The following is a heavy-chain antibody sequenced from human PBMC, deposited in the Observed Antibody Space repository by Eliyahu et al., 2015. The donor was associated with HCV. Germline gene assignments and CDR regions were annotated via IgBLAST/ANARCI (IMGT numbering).Heavy chain of an antibody. CDR1: GGSXSRGDYY. J-gene: IGHJ6*02. Sequence: QVQLQESGPGLVKPSQTLSLTCTVSGGSXSRGDYYWSWIRQPPGKGLEWIGYIYYSGSTYYNPSLKSRVTISVDTSKNQFSLKLSSVTAADTAVYYCARVIGSDFWSHNYYYYGMDVWGQGTTVTVSS. V-gene: IGHV4-30-4*01. D-gene: IGHD3-3*01. CDR2: IYYSGST. CDR3: ARVIGSDFWSHNYYYYGMDV.